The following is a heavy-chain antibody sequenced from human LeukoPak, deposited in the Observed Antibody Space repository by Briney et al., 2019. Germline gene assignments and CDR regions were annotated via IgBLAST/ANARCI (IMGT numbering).Heavy chain of an antibody. J-gene: IGHJ4*02. CDR1: GFPFAPFW. CDR2: MNRDGSEV. D-gene: IGHD3-3*01. Sequence: PGGSLRLSCAASGFPFAPFWMTWVRQAPGKGPEFVATMNRDGSEVAYGNSVRGRFTISRDNAKNSLYLQMHSLRAEDTAVYYCARGIDEWLYLNYWGQGALVTVSS. V-gene: IGHV3-7*04. CDR3: ARGIDEWLYLNY.